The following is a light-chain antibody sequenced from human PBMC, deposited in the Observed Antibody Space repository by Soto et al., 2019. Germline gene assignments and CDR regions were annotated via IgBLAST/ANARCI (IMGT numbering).Light chain of an antibody. Sequence: QSVLTQPPSASGSPGQSVTISCTGTSSDVGSYNYVSWYQQHPGKAPKLMIYEVSKRPSGVPDRFSGSKSGNTASLTVSGLQTEDEADYYCTSYAGSNSFPYVFGTGTKVTVL. CDR1: SSDVGSYNY. CDR2: EVS. J-gene: IGLJ1*01. V-gene: IGLV2-8*01. CDR3: TSYAGSNSFPYV.